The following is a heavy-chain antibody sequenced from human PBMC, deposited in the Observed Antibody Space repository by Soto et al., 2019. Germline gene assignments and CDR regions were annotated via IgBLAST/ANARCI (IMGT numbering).Heavy chain of an antibody. D-gene: IGHD3-3*01. CDR2: IYHSGST. Sequence: SETLSLTCAVSGYPISSGYYWGWIRQPPGKGLEWIGSIYHSGSTYYNPSLKSRVTISVDTSKNQFSLKLSSVTAADTAVYYCARDPIFGVVSNFDWFDPWGQGTLVTVSS. J-gene: IGHJ5*02. CDR3: ARDPIFGVVSNFDWFDP. CDR1: GYPISSGYY. V-gene: IGHV4-38-2*02.